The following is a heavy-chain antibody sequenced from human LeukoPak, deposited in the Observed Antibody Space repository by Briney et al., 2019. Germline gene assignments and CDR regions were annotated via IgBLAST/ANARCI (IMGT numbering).Heavy chain of an antibody. V-gene: IGHV3-74*01. Sequence: GGSLRLSCAASGFTFSSYWMHWVRQAPGKGLVWVSRINTDGSSTSYADSVKGRFTISRDNAKNTLYLQMNSLRAEDTAVYYCARGGPRRDGYKIYYYYYMDVWGKGTTVTVSS. D-gene: IGHD5-24*01. CDR2: INTDGSST. J-gene: IGHJ6*03. CDR1: GFTFSSYW. CDR3: ARGGPRRDGYKIYYYYYMDV.